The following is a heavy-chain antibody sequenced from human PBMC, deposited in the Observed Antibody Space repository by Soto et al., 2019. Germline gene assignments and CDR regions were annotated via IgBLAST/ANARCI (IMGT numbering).Heavy chain of an antibody. J-gene: IGHJ6*04. Sequence: PSETLSLTCTVSGVSISSSSYYWGWIRQPPGKGLEWIGSIYYSGSTYYNPSLKSRVTISVDTSKNQFSLKLSSVTAADTAVYYCASGGFLEGPYVMDVWGKGTTVTVSS. CDR3: ASGGFLEGPYVMDV. D-gene: IGHD3-3*01. V-gene: IGHV4-39*01. CDR2: IYYSGST. CDR1: GVSISSSSYY.